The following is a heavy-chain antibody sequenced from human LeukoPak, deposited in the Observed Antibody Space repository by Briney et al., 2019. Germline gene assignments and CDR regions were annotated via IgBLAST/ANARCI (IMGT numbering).Heavy chain of an antibody. CDR3: AKGFRKQQLTFDY. V-gene: IGHV3-23*01. CDR1: GFTFSSYA. J-gene: IGHJ4*02. D-gene: IGHD6-13*01. CDR2: ISGSGGST. Sequence: GGPLRLSCAASGFTFSSYAMSWVRQAPGKGLEWVSAISGSGGSTYYADSVKGRFTISRDNSKNTLYLQMNSLRAEDTAVYYCAKGFRKQQLTFDYWGQGTLVTVSS.